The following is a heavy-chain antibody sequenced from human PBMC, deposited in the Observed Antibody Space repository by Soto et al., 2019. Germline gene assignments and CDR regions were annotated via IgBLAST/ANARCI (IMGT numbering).Heavy chain of an antibody. V-gene: IGHV3-49*04. CDR2: IRSKAYGGTT. CDR1: GFTFGDYA. D-gene: IGHD3-9*01. J-gene: IGHJ6*02. CDR3: TREWNFRYVIMTGYDNYDYGIDV. Sequence: GGSLRLSCTASGFTFGDYAMSWVRQAPGKGLEWVGFIRSKAYGGTTEYAPSVKCRVTISRDDSKSIAYLQIYSLKTEDKVVYYCTREWNFRYVIMTGYDNYDYGIDVWGQGTTVTVSS.